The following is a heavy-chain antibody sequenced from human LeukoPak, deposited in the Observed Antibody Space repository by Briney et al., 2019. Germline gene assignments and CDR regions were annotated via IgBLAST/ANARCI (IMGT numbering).Heavy chain of an antibody. J-gene: IGHJ4*02. Sequence: GGSLRLSCAASGFTFSSYAMHWVRQAPGKGLEWVAVISYDGSNKYYADSVKGRFTIPRDNAKNTLYLQMNSLRAEDTAVYYCARDTGDSSGWDFDYWGQGTLVTVSS. CDR3: ARDTGDSSGWDFDY. CDR1: GFTFSSYA. CDR2: ISYDGSNK. D-gene: IGHD3-22*01. V-gene: IGHV3-30-3*01.